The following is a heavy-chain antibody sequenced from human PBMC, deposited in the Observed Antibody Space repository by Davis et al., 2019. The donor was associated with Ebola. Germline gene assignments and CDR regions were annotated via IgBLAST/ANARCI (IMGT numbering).Heavy chain of an antibody. CDR2: IKQDGSEK. D-gene: IGHD3-9*01. CDR1: GFTFSSYW. Sequence: GGSLRLSCAASGFTFSSYWMSWVRQAPGKGLEWVANIKQDGSEKYYVDSVKGRFTISRDNAKNSLYLQMNSLRAEDTAVYYCAREDGGVETYYDILTGYYSPFQFDYWGQGTLVTVSS. V-gene: IGHV3-7*03. CDR3: AREDGGVETYYDILTGYYSPFQFDY. J-gene: IGHJ4*02.